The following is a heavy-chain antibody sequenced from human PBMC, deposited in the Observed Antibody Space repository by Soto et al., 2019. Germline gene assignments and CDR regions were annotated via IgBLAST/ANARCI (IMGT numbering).Heavy chain of an antibody. D-gene: IGHD6-19*01. CDR1: GGSISSSSYY. V-gene: IGHV4-39*01. CDR2: IYYSGST. CDR3: ARLSAVAVTGYYYYGMDV. J-gene: IGHJ6*02. Sequence: SETLSLTCTVSGGSISSSSYYWGWIRQTPGKGLEWIGSIYYSGSTYYNPSLKSRVTISVDTSKNQFSLKLSSVTAAETAVYYCARLSAVAVTGYYYYGMDVWGQGTTVTVSS.